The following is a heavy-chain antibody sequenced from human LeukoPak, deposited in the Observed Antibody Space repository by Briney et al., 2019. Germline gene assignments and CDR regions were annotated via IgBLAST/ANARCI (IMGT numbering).Heavy chain of an antibody. Sequence: SETLSLXCTVSGGSISSYYWSWIRQPAGKGLEWIGRIYTSGSTSYNPSLKSRVTMSLDTSKNQFSLKLSSVTAADTAVYYCARDRCSGGSCYLDYWGQGTLVTVSS. D-gene: IGHD2-15*01. V-gene: IGHV4-4*07. CDR2: IYTSGST. CDR1: GGSISSYY. J-gene: IGHJ4*02. CDR3: ARDRCSGGSCYLDY.